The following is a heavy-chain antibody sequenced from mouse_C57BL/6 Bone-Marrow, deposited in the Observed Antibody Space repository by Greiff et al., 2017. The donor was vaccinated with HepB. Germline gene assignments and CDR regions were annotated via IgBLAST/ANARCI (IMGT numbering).Heavy chain of an antibody. V-gene: IGHV1-64*01. D-gene: IGHD2-4*01. J-gene: IGHJ3*01. CDR2: IHPNSGST. Sequence: QVQLQQSGAELVKPGASVKLSCKASGYTFTSYWMHWVKQRPGQGLEWIGMIHPNSGSTNYNEKFKSKATLTVDKSSSTAYMQLSSLTSEDSAVYYCARPYDYEEFAYWGQGTLVTVSA. CDR1: GYTFTSYW. CDR3: ARPYDYEEFAY.